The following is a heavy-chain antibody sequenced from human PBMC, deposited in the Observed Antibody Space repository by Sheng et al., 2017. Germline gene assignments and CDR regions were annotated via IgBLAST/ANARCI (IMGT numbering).Heavy chain of an antibody. Sequence: DVQLVESGGGLIHPGGSLRLSCAASGFTVSSSYMSWVRQAPGKGLEWVSVIYSDGSTNYADSVKGRVTVSRDNSKNTLYLQMNSLRAEDTAVYYCASNWGSGYWGQGTLVTVSS. CDR3: ASNWGSGY. CDR1: GFTVSSSY. CDR2: IYSDGST. D-gene: IGHD7-27*01. J-gene: IGHJ4*02. V-gene: IGHV3-53*01.